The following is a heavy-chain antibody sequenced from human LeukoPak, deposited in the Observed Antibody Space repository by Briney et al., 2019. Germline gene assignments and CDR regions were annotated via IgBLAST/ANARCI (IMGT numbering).Heavy chain of an antibody. J-gene: IGHJ6*02. CDR1: GYTFTAYY. CDR3: ARESSFYYYGIDV. CDR2: LNPSGDGT. D-gene: IGHD6-6*01. V-gene: IGHV1-46*01. Sequence: ASVKVSCKASGYTFTAYYIHWVRQAPGQGLEWVGKLNPSGDGTDYAQKFQGRVTMAGDTSTSTVYMELSSLRSEDTAVYFCARESSFYYYGIDVWAQGTALTVSS.